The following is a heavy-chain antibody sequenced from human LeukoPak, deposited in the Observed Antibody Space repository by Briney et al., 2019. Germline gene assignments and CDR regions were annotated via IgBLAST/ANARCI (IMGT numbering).Heavy chain of an antibody. CDR3: ARDYHYYGSGSYPDAFDI. Sequence: ASVKVSCKSSGYTFTSYGISWVRQAPGQGLEWMGWISAYNGNTNYAQKLQGRVTMTTDTSTSTAYMELRSLRSDDTAVYYCARDYHYYGSGSYPDAFDIWGQGTMVTVSS. V-gene: IGHV1-18*01. CDR1: GYTFTSYG. D-gene: IGHD3-10*01. CDR2: ISAYNGNT. J-gene: IGHJ3*02.